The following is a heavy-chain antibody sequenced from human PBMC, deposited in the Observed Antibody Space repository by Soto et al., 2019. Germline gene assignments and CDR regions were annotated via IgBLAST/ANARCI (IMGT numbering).Heavy chain of an antibody. CDR1: GASITFGGYS. J-gene: IGHJ4*02. Sequence: SETLSLTCTVSGASITFGGYSWSWIRQTPGKGLEWIGYINHLETTFYNPSFESRLTLSIDRAKNQFPLKLHSMSAADRAVYFCARGGGSDSFDYWGQGILVTVSS. D-gene: IGHD1-26*01. CDR3: ARGGGSDSFDY. V-gene: IGHV4-30-2*01. CDR2: INHLETT.